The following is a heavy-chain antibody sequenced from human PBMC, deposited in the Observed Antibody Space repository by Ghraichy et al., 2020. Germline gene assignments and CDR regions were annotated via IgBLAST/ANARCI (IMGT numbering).Heavy chain of an antibody. Sequence: SETPSLTCTVSGGSISSSNYYWGWIRQPPGKWLEWIGSIYYSWSTYYSPSLKHRVTISVDTSKHQFSLRLSSVTTADTAVYYCTKTYYDILTASFDPWGQGTLVTVSS. CDR2: IYYSWST. D-gene: IGHD3-9*01. CDR1: GGSISSSNYY. V-gene: IGHV4-39*05. J-gene: IGHJ5*02. CDR3: TKTYYDILTASFDP.